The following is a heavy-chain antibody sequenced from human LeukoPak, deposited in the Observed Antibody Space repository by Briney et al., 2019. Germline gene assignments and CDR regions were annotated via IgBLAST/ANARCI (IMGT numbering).Heavy chain of an antibody. Sequence: GGSLRLSCAASGFTFSSYEMNWVRQAPGKGLEWVSVIYSGGSTYYADSVKGRFTISRDNSKNTLYLQMNSLRAEDTAVYYCARVAVAADYWGQGTLVTVSS. J-gene: IGHJ4*02. D-gene: IGHD6-19*01. V-gene: IGHV3-66*02. CDR2: IYSGGST. CDR3: ARVAVAADY. CDR1: GFTFSSYE.